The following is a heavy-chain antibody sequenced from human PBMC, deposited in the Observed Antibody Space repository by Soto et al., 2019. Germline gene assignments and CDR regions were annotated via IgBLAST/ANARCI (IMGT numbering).Heavy chain of an antibody. CDR1: GGSISSYY. J-gene: IGHJ4*02. D-gene: IGHD1-26*01. V-gene: IGHV4-59*01. CDR3: ARDLVGAEGFDY. Sequence: QVQLQESGPGLVKPSETLSLTCTVSGGSISSYYWSWIRQPPGKGLEWIGYIYYSGSTNYNPSLKSRFTISVDTSKNQFSLKLSSVTAADTAVYYCARDLVGAEGFDYWGQGTLVTVSS. CDR2: IYYSGST.